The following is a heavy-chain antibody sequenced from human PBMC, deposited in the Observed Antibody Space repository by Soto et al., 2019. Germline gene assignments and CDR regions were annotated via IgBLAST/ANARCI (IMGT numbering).Heavy chain of an antibody. CDR1: GFAFTSYR. CDR2: IKTDGSRT. Sequence: EVQLVESGGGLVQPGGSLRLSCVASGFAFTSYRMHWVRQAPGKGLVWVSRIKTDGSRTTYADSVKGRFTISRDNAKNTLYLQRNSLRAEDTAVYYCAREPRASNGDYINSYYYYMDVWGTGTTVTVSS. D-gene: IGHD4-17*01. V-gene: IGHV3-74*03. J-gene: IGHJ6*03. CDR3: AREPRASNGDYINSYYYYMDV.